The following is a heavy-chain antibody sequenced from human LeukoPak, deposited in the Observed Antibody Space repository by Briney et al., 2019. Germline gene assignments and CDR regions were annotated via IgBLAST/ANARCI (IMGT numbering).Heavy chain of an antibody. D-gene: IGHD3-16*01. V-gene: IGHV3-30*02. CDR3: ARDLSSSCWDCYYYYMDV. CDR1: GFTFSSYG. J-gene: IGHJ6*03. Sequence: GGSLRLSCAASGFTFSSYGMHWVRQAPGKGLEWVAFIRYDGSNKYYADSVKGRFTISRDNSKNSLYLQMNSLRAEDTAVYYCARDLSSSCWDCYYYYMDVWGKGTTVTVSS. CDR2: IRYDGSNK.